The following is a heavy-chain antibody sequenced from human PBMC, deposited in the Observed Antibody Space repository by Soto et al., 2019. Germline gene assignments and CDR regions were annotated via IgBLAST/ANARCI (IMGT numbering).Heavy chain of an antibody. J-gene: IGHJ6*02. CDR2: IIPIFGTA. CDR3: ARADTISLRRSTRYYGMDV. Sequence: ASVKVSCKASGGTFSSYAISWVRQAPGQGLEWMGGIIPIFGTANYAQKFQGRVTITADESTSTAYMELSSLRSEDTAVYYCARADTISLRRSTRYYGMDVWGQGTTVTVSS. V-gene: IGHV1-69*13. D-gene: IGHD3-9*01. CDR1: GGTFSSYA.